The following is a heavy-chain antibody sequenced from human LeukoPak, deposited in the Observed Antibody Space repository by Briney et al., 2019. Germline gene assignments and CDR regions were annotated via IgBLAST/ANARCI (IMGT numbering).Heavy chain of an antibody. J-gene: IGHJ4*02. CDR2: ISNNGGYT. V-gene: IGHV3-23*01. CDR3: AKAPIVVVVAATYYFDY. D-gene: IGHD2-15*01. Sequence: GGSLRLSCAASGFTFSSSAMSWVRQAPGKGLEWVSAISNNGGYTYYADSVQGRFTIPRDNSKSTLCLQMNSLRAEDTAVYYCAKAPIVVVVAATYYFDYWGQGTLVTVSS. CDR1: GFTFSSSA.